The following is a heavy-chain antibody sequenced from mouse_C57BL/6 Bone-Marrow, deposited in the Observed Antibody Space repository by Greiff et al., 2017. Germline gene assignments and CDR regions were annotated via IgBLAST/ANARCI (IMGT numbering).Heavy chain of an antibody. Sequence: QVQLQQSGAELVRPGTSVKMSCKASGYTFTNYWIGWAKQRPGHGLEWIGDSYPGGGYTNYNEKFKGKATLTADKSSSTAYMQFSSLPSEDSAIYYCARRDNGSSYGFAYWGQGTLVTVSA. CDR3: ARRDNGSSYGFAY. J-gene: IGHJ3*01. V-gene: IGHV1-63*01. CDR1: GYTFTNYW. D-gene: IGHD1-1*01. CDR2: SYPGGGYT.